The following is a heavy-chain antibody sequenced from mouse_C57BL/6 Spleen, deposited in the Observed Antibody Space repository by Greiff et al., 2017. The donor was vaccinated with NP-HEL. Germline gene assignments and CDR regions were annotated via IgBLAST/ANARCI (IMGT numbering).Heavy chain of an antibody. V-gene: IGHV1-59*01. CDR1: GYTFTSYW. CDR2: IDPSDSYT. J-gene: IGHJ2*02. Sequence: VQLQQPGAELVRPGTSVKLSCKASGYTFTSYWMHWVKQRPGQGLEWIGVIDPSDSYTNYNQKFKGKATLTVDTSSSTAYMQLSSLTSEDSAVYYCANYDYDKGDYYFDYWGQGTSLTVSS. CDR3: ANYDYDKGDYYFDY. D-gene: IGHD2-4*01.